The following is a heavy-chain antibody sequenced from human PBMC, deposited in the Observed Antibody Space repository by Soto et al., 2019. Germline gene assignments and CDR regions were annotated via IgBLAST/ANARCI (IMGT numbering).Heavy chain of an antibody. D-gene: IGHD1-26*01. V-gene: IGHV1-8*01. Sequence: QEQLVQSGAEVKKPGASVKVSCKASGYTFSSYDITWVRQATGQGLEWMGWMNPNCGNTGYAQKFQGRLTMTRNTSIGTAYMQLSSLRSEDTAVYYCATERWEDAFDIWGQGTMVTVSS. CDR1: GYTFSSYD. CDR2: MNPNCGNT. CDR3: ATERWEDAFDI. J-gene: IGHJ3*02.